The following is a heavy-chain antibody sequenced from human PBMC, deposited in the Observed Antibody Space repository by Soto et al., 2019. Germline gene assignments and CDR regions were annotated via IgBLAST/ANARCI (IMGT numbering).Heavy chain of an antibody. D-gene: IGHD6-19*01. CDR2: IWYDGSNK. CDR3: ARDQGYSSGYSDY. CDR1: GFTFSSYG. Sequence: PGGSLRLSCAASGFTFSSYGMHWVRQAPGKGLEWVAVIWYDGSNKNYADSVKGRFTISRDNSKNTLYLQMNSLRAEDTAVYYCARDQGYSSGYSDYWGQGTLVTVSS. V-gene: IGHV3-33*01. J-gene: IGHJ4*02.